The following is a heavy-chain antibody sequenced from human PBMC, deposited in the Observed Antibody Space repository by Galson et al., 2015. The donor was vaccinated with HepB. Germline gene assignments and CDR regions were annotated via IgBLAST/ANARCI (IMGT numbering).Heavy chain of an antibody. Sequence: ALRLSCAASGFAFSKDAMSWVRQAPGQGLEWVSTITDTGDNTYYADSVKGRFTVSRDNSKNTVWLQMDSLRADDTAVYSCAYIGGWRENPWYFDPWGRGTLVAVSS. J-gene: IGHJ2*01. CDR2: ITDTGDNT. CDR1: GFAFSKDA. D-gene: IGHD2-15*01. CDR3: AYIGGWRENPWYFDP. V-gene: IGHV3-23*01.